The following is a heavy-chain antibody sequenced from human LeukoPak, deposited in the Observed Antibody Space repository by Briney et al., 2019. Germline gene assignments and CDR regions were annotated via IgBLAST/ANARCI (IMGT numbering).Heavy chain of an antibody. Sequence: GESLKISFKGSGYSFTSYWIGWVRQMPGKGLEWMGIIYPGDSDTRYSPSFQGQVTISADKSISTAYLQWSSLKASDTAMYYCARHYTDWNDDLNWFDPWGQGTLVTVSS. J-gene: IGHJ5*02. CDR3: ARHYTDWNDDLNWFDP. V-gene: IGHV5-51*01. CDR1: GYSFTSYW. D-gene: IGHD1-1*01. CDR2: IYPGDSDT.